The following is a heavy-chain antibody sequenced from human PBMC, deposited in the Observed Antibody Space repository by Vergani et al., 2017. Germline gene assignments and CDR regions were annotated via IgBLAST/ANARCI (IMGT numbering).Heavy chain of an antibody. D-gene: IGHD3-3*01. J-gene: IGHJ4*02. CDR1: GFTVSSNY. CDR3: ARELRFSRPLDY. CDR2: IYSGGST. Sequence: EVQLVESGGGLVQPGGSLRLSCAASGFTVSSNYMSWVRQAPGKGLEWVSVIYSGGSTYYADSVKGRFTISRDNSKNTLYLQMNSLRAEDTAVYYCARELRFSRPLDYWGQGTLVTVSS. V-gene: IGHV3-66*01.